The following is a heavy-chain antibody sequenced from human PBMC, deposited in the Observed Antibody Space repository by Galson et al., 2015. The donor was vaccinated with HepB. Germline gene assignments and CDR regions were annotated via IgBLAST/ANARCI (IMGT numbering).Heavy chain of an antibody. V-gene: IGHV4-39*01. Sequence: SATLSLTCTVSGGSISSSSYYRGWIRQPPGKGLEWIGSIYYSGSTYYNPSLKSRVTISVDTSKNQFSLKLSSVTAADTAVYYCARFTISEWHTGRYPSPFDYWGQGTLVTVSS. CDR2: IYYSGST. CDR3: ARFTISEWHTGRYPSPFDY. CDR1: GGSISSSSYY. D-gene: IGHD2-8*02. J-gene: IGHJ4*02.